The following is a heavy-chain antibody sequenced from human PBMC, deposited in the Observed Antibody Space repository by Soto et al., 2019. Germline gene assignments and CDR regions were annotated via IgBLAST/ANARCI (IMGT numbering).Heavy chain of an antibody. Sequence: QVQLVQSGAEVKKPGASVKVSCKASGYTFTSYAMHWVRQAPGQRLEWMGWINAGNGNTKYSQKFQGRVTITRDTSASTAYMELRSLRSEDTAVYYCARDYRQWLDVSDYWGQGTLVTVSS. V-gene: IGHV1-3*01. CDR2: INAGNGNT. D-gene: IGHD6-19*01. CDR1: GYTFTSYA. J-gene: IGHJ4*02. CDR3: ARDYRQWLDVSDY.